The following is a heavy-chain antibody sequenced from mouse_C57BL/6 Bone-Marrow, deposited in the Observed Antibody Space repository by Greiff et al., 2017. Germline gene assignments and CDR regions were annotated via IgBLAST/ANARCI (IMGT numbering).Heavy chain of an antibody. V-gene: IGHV1-78*01. CDR3: ARRVTTVGPAWFAY. D-gene: IGHD1-1*01. Sequence: VKLQESDAELVKPGASVKISCKVSGYTFTDHTIHWMKQRPEQGLEWIGYIYPRDGSTKYNEKFKGKATLTADKSSSTAYMQLNSLTSEDSAVYVGARRVTTVGPAWFAYWGQGTLVTVSA. CDR1: GYTFTDHT. CDR2: IYPRDGST. J-gene: IGHJ3*01.